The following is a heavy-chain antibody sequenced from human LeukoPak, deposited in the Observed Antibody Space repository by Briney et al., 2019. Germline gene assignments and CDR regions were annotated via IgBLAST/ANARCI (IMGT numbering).Heavy chain of an antibody. J-gene: IGHJ4*02. D-gene: IGHD6-6*01. V-gene: IGHV4-34*01. CDR2: INHSGST. Sequence: SETLSPTCSVYGGSFSGYYWTWIRQPPGKGLEWIGEINHSGSTNYNPSLKSRVTISVDTSKNQFSLSLSSATAADTAVYYCASRLEYSTSSTTFDYWGQGTLVTVSS. CDR1: GGSFSGYY. CDR3: ASRLEYSTSSTTFDY.